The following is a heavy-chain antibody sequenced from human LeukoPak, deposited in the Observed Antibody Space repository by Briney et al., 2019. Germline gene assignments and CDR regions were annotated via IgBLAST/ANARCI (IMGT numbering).Heavy chain of an antibody. J-gene: IGHJ6*02. V-gene: IGHV1-18*01. CDR3: ARGAGTISEDYYYGMDV. Sequence: GASVKVPCKASGYTFTSYGISWVRQTPGQGLEWLGWISTYNGNTKYAQKIQGRVTMTTDTSTSTAYMELRSLRSDDTAVYYCARGAGTISEDYYYGMDVWGQGTTVTVSS. D-gene: IGHD2-2*02. CDR1: GYTFTSYG. CDR2: ISTYNGNT.